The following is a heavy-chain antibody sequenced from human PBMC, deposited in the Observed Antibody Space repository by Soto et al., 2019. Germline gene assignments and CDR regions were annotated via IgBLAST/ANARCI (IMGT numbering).Heavy chain of an antibody. Sequence: GASGKVSWKASGYTFTSLGISWVRQAPGQGLEWMGWISAYNGNTNYAQKLQGRVTMTTDTSTSTAYMELRSLRSDDTAVYYCARDSPYEFLTQLDYWGQGTLVTVSS. CDR3: ARDSPYEFLTQLDY. CDR1: GYTFTSLG. V-gene: IGHV1-18*04. J-gene: IGHJ4*02. D-gene: IGHD3-3*01. CDR2: ISAYNGNT.